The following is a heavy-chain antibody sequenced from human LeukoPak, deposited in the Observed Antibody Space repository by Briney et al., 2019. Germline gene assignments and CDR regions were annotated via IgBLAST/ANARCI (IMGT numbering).Heavy chain of an antibody. CDR2: ISSSSSYI. Sequence: PGGSLRLSCAASGFTFSSYSMNWVRQDLGKGLEWVSSISSSSSYIYYADSVKGRFTISRDNAKNSLYLQMNSLRAEDTAVYYCARERGSYYDSSGYDRYGPPDAFDIWGQGTMVTVSS. CDR3: ARERGSYYDSSGYDRYGPPDAFDI. V-gene: IGHV3-21*01. J-gene: IGHJ3*02. CDR1: GFTFSSYS. D-gene: IGHD3-22*01.